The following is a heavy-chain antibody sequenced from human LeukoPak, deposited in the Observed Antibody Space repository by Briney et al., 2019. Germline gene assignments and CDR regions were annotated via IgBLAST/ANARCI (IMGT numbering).Heavy chain of an antibody. D-gene: IGHD3-22*01. CDR3: AGLVGRYSSGLYYYYFDY. J-gene: IGHJ4*02. Sequence: SETLSLTCTVSGDSINSLDLWSWVRQPPGKGLEWIGEMHLSGTTHSNPSVKSRVTISIDKSKNQFFLNLSSVTAADTAVYYCAGLVGRYSSGLYYYYFDYWGQGTLVTVSS. CDR1: GDSINSLDL. V-gene: IGHV4-4*02. CDR2: MHLSGTT.